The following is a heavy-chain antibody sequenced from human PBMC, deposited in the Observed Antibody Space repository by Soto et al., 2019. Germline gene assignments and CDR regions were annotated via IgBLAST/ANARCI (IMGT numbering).Heavy chain of an antibody. CDR2: IVVGSGNT. CDR1: GFTFTSSA. CDR3: AAATSGSDAFDI. V-gene: IGHV1-58*01. Sequence: SVKVSCKASGFTFTSSAVQWVRQARGQRLEWIGWIVVGSGNTNYAQKFQERVTITRDMSTSTAYMELSSLRSEDTAVYYCAAATSGSDAFDIWGQGTMVTVSS. D-gene: IGHD3-10*01. J-gene: IGHJ3*02.